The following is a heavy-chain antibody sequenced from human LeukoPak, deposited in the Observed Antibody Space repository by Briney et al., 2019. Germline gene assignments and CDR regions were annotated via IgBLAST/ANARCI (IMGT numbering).Heavy chain of an antibody. CDR2: ISAYNGNT. J-gene: IGHJ4*02. V-gene: IGHV1-18*04. Sequence: ASVKVSCKASGYTFTSYGISWVRQAPGQGLEWMGWISAYNGNTNYAQKLQGRVTMTTDTSTSTAYMELRSLRSDDTAVYYGAIYVSSGYFALCFDYWGQGTLVTVSS. D-gene: IGHD3-22*01. CDR3: AIYVSSGYFALCFDY. CDR1: GYTFTSYG.